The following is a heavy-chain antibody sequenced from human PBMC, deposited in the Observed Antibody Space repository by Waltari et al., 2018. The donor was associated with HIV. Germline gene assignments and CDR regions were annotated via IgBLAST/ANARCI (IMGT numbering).Heavy chain of an antibody. CDR2: INSDGSST. D-gene: IGHD3-10*01. J-gene: IGHJ5*02. V-gene: IGHV3-74*01. CDR1: GFTFSSYW. CDR3: APGRGWFDP. Sequence: EVQLVESGGGLVQPGGYMRLCCAASGFTFSSYWMPWVRQAPGKGLVWVSRINSDGSSTNYADSVKGRFTISRDNAKNTLYLQMNSLRVEDTAVYYCAPGRGWFDPWGQGTLVTVSS.